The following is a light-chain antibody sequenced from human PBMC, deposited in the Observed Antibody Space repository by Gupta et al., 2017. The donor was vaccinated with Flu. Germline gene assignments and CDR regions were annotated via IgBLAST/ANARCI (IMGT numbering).Light chain of an antibody. J-gene: IGKJ1*01. Sequence: EIVLTQSPGTLSLSPGERATLSCRASQSVSSSYLAWYQQKPGQAPRLLIYRASSRATGIPDRFSDSASRTDFTLTINRLEPEDVAVYYWQQEDNSPWTFGQGTKVEIK. CDR3: QQEDNSPWT. CDR2: RAS. V-gene: IGKV3-20*01. CDR1: QSVSSSY.